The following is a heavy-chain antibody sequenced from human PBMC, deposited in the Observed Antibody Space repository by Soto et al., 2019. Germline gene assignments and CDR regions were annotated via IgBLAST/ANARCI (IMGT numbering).Heavy chain of an antibody. J-gene: IGHJ4*02. V-gene: IGHV1-18*01. CDR3: AREASVLIPAAQPSRFDS. CDR1: GYSFMKYG. CDR2: ISPYSGYT. D-gene: IGHD2-2*01. Sequence: ASVRVCCKGFGYSFMKYGINWVRQAPGQGLEWVGWISPYSGYTHSAQKFHGRLTLTTDTAASTAYMELRILRSADTALYYCAREASVLIPAAQPSRFDSSGPVTLGTVSS.